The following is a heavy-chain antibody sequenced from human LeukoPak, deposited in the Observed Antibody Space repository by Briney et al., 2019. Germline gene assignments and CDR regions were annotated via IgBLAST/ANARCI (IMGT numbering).Heavy chain of an antibody. CDR2: IYTSGST. V-gene: IGHV4-4*07. CDR1: GGSISSYY. Sequence: PSETLSLTCTVSGGSISSYYWSWIRQPAGKGLEWIGRIYTSGSTNYNPSLKSRVTMSVDTSKKQFSLKLSSVTAADTAVYYCARSEPGAAAVNWFDPWGQGTLVTVSP. J-gene: IGHJ5*02. D-gene: IGHD6-13*01. CDR3: ARSEPGAAAVNWFDP.